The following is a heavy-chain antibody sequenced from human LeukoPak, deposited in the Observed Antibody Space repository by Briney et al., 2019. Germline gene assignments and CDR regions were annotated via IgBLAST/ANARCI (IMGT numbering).Heavy chain of an antibody. CDR1: GFTFDDYG. D-gene: IGHD6-19*01. V-gene: IGHV3-20*04. CDR3: AKDLVSVAGNEY. J-gene: IGHJ4*02. Sequence: GGSLRLSCAASGFTFDDYGMSWVRQAPGKGLEWVSGINWNGGSTGYADSVKGRFTISRDNAKNSLYLQMNSLRAEDTALYYCAKDLVSVAGNEYWGQGTLVTVSS. CDR2: INWNGGST.